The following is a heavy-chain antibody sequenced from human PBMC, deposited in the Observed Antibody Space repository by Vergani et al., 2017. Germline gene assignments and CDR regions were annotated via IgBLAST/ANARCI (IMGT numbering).Heavy chain of an antibody. CDR3: VRVKGSNWNDHLYDI. CDR2: IRNKANDYTT. V-gene: IGHV3-72*01. D-gene: IGHD1-1*01. J-gene: IGHJ3*02. Sequence: EVQMVESGGGLVQPGGSLRLSCVGSGFTFTSYAMNWVRQAPGKGLEWVGRIRNKANDYTTQYAASVKGRFTISRDDSKSYLYLQMNSLQTEDTALYYCVRVKGSNWNDHLYDIWGQGTLVTVSS. CDR1: GFTFTSYA.